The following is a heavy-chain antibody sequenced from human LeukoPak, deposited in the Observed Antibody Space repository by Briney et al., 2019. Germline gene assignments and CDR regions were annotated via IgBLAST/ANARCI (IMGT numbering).Heavy chain of an antibody. D-gene: IGHD3-22*01. Sequence: GGSLRLSCAASGFTFSSYAMSWVRQAPGKGLEWVSAISGSGGSTYYADSVKGRFTISRDNSKNTLYLQMNSLRAEDTAVYYCAKDLIVVVITTNDPPHWGQGTLVTVSS. CDR1: GFTFSSYA. CDR2: ISGSGGST. V-gene: IGHV3-23*01. CDR3: AKDLIVVVITTNDPPH. J-gene: IGHJ4*02.